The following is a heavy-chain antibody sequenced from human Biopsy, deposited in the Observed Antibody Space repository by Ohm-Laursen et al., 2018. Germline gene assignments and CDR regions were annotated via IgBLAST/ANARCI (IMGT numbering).Heavy chain of an antibody. CDR1: GYTLTELS. D-gene: IGHD1-1*01. CDR2: FAPENGKT. V-gene: IGHV1-24*01. CDR3: AADINVWNVNY. Sequence: ASVKVSCNVSGYTLTELSMHWVRQAPGKGLEWMGGFAPENGKTVYAQNFQARVSMTEDTSTDTAYMELRSLRPEDTAVYYCAADINVWNVNYWGQGTQATVSS. J-gene: IGHJ4*02.